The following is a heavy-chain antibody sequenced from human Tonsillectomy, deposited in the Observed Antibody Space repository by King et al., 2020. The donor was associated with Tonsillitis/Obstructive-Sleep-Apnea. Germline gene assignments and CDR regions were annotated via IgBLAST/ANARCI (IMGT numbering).Heavy chain of an antibody. CDR2: IDPSDSYT. J-gene: IGHJ6*02. CDR1: GYSFTSHW. V-gene: IGHV5-10-1*03. CDR3: ARQSITMIVVAIGCMDV. Sequence: QLVQSGAEVKKPGESLRISCKGAGYSFTSHWITWVRQMPGKGLEWMGRIDPSDSYTNYSPSFQGHVTISADKSISTAYLQWSSLKASDTAIYYCARQSITMIVVAIGCMDVWGQGTTVTVSS. D-gene: IGHD3-22*01.